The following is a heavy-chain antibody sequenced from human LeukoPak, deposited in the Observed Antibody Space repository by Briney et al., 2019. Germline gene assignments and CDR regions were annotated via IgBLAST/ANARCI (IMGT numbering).Heavy chain of an antibody. V-gene: IGHV3-74*01. CDR3: ARDPCPYYHDSSLHYYVQ. J-gene: IGHJ4*02. CDR2: INSDGSST. D-gene: IGHD3-22*01. CDR1: GFTFSSYW. Sequence: GGSLRLSCAASGFTFSSYWMHWVRQAPGKGLVWVSRINSDGSSTSYADSVKGRFTISRDNAKYTLYLQMNSLRAEDTAVYYCARDPCPYYHDSSLHYYVQWGQGTLVTVSS.